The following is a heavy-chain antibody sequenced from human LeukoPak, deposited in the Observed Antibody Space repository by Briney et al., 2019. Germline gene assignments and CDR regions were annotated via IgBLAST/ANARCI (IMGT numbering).Heavy chain of an antibody. CDR1: GYTFTGYY. CDR2: INPNSGGT. J-gene: IGHJ5*02. D-gene: IGHD2-2*01. V-gene: IGHV1-2*02. Sequence: ASVKVSCKASGYTFTGYYMHWVRQAPGQGLEWMGWINPNSGGTNYAQKFQGRVTMTRDTSISTVYMELSRLRSDDTAVYYCARGPHCSSTSCYSSWFDPWGQGTLVTVSS. CDR3: ARGPHCSSTSCYSSWFDP.